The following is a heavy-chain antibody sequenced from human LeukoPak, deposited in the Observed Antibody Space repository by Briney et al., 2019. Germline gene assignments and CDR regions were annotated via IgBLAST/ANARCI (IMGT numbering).Heavy chain of an antibody. CDR3: ARHGHYYDSSGYYSSFDY. CDR2: IYYSGST. D-gene: IGHD3-22*01. V-gene: IGHV4-39*01. Sequence: KPSETLSLTCTVSGGSISSSSYYWGWIRQPPGKGLEWIGSIYYSGSTCYNPSLKSRVTISVDTSKNQFSLKLSSVTAAETAVYYCARHGHYYDSSGYYSSFDYWGQGTLVTVSS. CDR1: GGSISSSSYY. J-gene: IGHJ4*02.